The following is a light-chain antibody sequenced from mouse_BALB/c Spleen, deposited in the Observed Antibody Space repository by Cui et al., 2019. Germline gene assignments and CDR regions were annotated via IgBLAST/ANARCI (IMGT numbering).Light chain of an antibody. CDR1: SSVNS. Sequence: ENVLTQSPAIMSASLGEKVTISCRASSSVNSMYWHQQKSDAPPKLWIYYTTNLATGVPARFSGSGSGNSYSLTISSMEGEDAATYYCQQFTSSPLTFGAGTKLELK. J-gene: IGKJ5*01. CDR2: YTT. V-gene: IGKV4-50*01. CDR3: QQFTSSPLT.